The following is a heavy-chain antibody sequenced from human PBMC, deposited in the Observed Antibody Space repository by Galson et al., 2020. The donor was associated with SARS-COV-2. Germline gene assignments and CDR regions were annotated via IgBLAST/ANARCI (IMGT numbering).Heavy chain of an antibody. V-gene: IGHV4-31*03. Sequence: SETLSLTCTVSGDSISSGGFYWNWIRQHPGKGLEWIGSIYFTGNTYYTPSLKTRLTMTVDTSENHFSLNLNSVTAADTAVYYCARGGDTAIFDFWGQGTLVTVSS. CDR2: IYFTGNT. J-gene: IGHJ4*02. CDR3: ARGGDTAIFDF. CDR1: GDSISSGGFY. D-gene: IGHD5-18*01.